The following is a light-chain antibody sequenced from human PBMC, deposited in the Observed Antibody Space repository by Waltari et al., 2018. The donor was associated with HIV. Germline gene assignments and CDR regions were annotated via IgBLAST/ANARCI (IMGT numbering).Light chain of an antibody. Sequence: QSALTQPASVSGSPGQSITISCTGTRSDVGAYTYVSWYQQHPDRAPKLMIYEVSNRPLGVSNRFSGSKSGNTASLTISGLQAEDEADYYCTSYTSSTHVIFGGGTKLTVL. J-gene: IGLJ2*01. CDR3: TSYTSSTHVI. CDR2: EVS. V-gene: IGLV2-14*01. CDR1: RSDVGAYTY.